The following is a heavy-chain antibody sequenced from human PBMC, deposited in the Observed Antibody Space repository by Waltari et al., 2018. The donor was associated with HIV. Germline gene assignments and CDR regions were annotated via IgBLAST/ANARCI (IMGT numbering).Heavy chain of an antibody. Sequence: QVQLQQWGAGLLKPSETLSLTCAVYGGSFSGSYWSWLRQPPGKGLEWIGEINHSGSTNYNPSLKNRVTISIDTSKNQFSLKLSSVTAADTAVYYCARPRYLGWFDPWGQGTLVTVSS. D-gene: IGHD1-26*01. CDR3: ARPRYLGWFDP. V-gene: IGHV4-34*01. CDR2: INHSGST. CDR1: GGSFSGSY. J-gene: IGHJ5*02.